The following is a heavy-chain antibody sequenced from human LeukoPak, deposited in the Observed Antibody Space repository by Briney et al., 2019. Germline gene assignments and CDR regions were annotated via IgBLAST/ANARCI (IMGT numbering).Heavy chain of an antibody. D-gene: IGHD3-22*01. CDR1: GFTFSSYS. Sequence: GGSLRLSCAASGFTFSSYSMNWVRQAPGKGLEWVSSINSSSGYIYYADSVKGRFTISRDNSKNTLYLQMNSLRAEDTAVYYCARDAAPIPRYYYDSSGYYYYFDYWGQGTLVTVSS. CDR3: ARDAAPIPRYYYDSSGYYYYFDY. J-gene: IGHJ4*02. V-gene: IGHV3-21*04. CDR2: INSSSGYI.